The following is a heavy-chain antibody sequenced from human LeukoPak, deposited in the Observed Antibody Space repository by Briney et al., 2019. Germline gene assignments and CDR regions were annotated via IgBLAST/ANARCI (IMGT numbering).Heavy chain of an antibody. J-gene: IGHJ5*02. V-gene: IGHV3-23*01. Sequence: GGSLRLSCAASGFTFSSYAMSWVRQAPGKGLEWVSAISGGGGSTYYADSVKGRFTISRDNSKNTLYLQMNSLRAEDTAVYYCAKANPSVYGSSGYYPWGQGTLVTVSS. CDR2: ISGGGGST. D-gene: IGHD3-22*01. CDR3: AKANPSVYGSSGYYP. CDR1: GFTFSSYA.